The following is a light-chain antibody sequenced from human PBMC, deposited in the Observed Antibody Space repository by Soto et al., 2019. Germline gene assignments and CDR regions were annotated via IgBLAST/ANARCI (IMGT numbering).Light chain of an antibody. CDR2: GAS. V-gene: IGKV3D-20*02. CDR1: QSVSSSY. Sequence: EIVLTQSPGTLSLSPGERASLSCRASQSVSSSYLAWYQQKPGQAPRLLIYGASSRATGIPDRFSGSGSGTDFTLTISRLEPEDFAVYYCQQRSNWRGTFGQGTRLEIK. CDR3: QQRSNWRGT. J-gene: IGKJ5*01.